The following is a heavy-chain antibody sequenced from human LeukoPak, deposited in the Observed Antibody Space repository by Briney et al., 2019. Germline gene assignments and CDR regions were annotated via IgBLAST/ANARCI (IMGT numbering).Heavy chain of an antibody. Sequence: PGGSLRLSCAASGFTFSSNGMHWVRQAPGKGLEWVAVISYDGSNKYYADSVKGRFTISRDNSKNTLYLQMGSLRAEDMAVYYCARDRYNWNYWDYYYYMDVWGKGTTVTVSS. V-gene: IGHV3-30*03. J-gene: IGHJ6*03. CDR3: ARDRYNWNYWDYYYYMDV. CDR2: ISYDGSNK. CDR1: GFTFSSNG. D-gene: IGHD1-7*01.